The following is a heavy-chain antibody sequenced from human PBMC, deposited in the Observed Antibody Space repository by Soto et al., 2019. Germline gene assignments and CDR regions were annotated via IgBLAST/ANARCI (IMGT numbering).Heavy chain of an antibody. CDR2: IYYSGST. J-gene: IGHJ5*02. CDR3: ARDIMIGGNWFDP. CDR1: GGSISSYY. Sequence: SETLSLTCTVSGGSISSYYWSWIRQPPGKGLEWIGYIYYSGSTYYNPSLKSRVTISVDTSKNQFSLKLSSVTAADTAVYYCARDIMIGGNWFDPWGQGTLVTVSS. V-gene: IGHV4-30-4*01. D-gene: IGHD3-16*01.